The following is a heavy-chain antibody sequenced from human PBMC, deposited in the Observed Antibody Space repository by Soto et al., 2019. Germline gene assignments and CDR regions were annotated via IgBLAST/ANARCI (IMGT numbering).Heavy chain of an antibody. D-gene: IGHD1-20*01. J-gene: IGHJ4*02. CDR1: GYTFTSYA. CDR2: INAGNGNT. V-gene: IGHV1-3*05. CDR3: ARGITLPTPLDY. Sequence: QVQVVQSGAEEKKPGASVKVSCKASGYTFTSYAIHWVRQAPGQRLEWMGWINAGNGNTKYSQKFQGRVTITRDTSASTAYMEPSSLRSEDTAVYYCARGITLPTPLDYWGQGTLVTVSS.